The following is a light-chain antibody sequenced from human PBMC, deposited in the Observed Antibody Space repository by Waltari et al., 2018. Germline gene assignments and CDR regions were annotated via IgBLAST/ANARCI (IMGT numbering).Light chain of an antibody. Sequence: QSALTQPASVSGSPGPSITISCTGTRMDVGGYHYVSWYQHHPGKAPKLIISDVSKRPSGVSDRFSGAKSGNTASLTISGLQTEDEADYYCNSWTTSSTLLFGGGTKVTVL. CDR3: NSWTTSSTLL. V-gene: IGLV2-14*03. CDR2: DVS. J-gene: IGLJ3*02. CDR1: RMDVGGYHY.